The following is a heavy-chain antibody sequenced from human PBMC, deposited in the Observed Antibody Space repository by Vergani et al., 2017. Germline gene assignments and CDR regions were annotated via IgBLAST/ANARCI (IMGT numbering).Heavy chain of an antibody. CDR3: ARRVAADAFDI. J-gene: IGHJ3*02. CDR2: SYYSGST. Sequence: QLQLQESGPGLVKPSETLSLTCTVSGGSISSSSYYWGWIRQPPGKGLEWIGSSYYSGSTYYNPSLKSRVTISVDKSKNQFSLKLSSVTAADTAVYYCARRVAADAFDIWGQGTMVTVSS. D-gene: IGHD6-13*01. CDR1: GGSISSSSYY. V-gene: IGHV4-39*01.